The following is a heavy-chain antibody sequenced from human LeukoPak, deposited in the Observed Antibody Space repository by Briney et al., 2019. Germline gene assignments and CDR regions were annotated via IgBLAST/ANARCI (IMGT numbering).Heavy chain of an antibody. V-gene: IGHV4-30-2*01. D-gene: IGHD5-24*01. J-gene: IGHJ4*02. CDR2: IYHRGST. CDR1: GGSIRSGGYY. Sequence: PSETLPLTCTVSGGSIRSGGYYWRWIRQPPRKGLAWIGYIYHRGSTYYNPSLKSRVTISVDRSKNQCPLKLSSVTAADAAVYYCARLTSGWLQFFNYWGQGTLVTVSS. CDR3: ARLTSGWLQFFNY.